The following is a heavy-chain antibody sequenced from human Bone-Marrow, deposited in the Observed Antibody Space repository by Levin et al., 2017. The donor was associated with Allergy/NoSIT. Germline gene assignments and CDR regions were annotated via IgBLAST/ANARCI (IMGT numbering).Heavy chain of an antibody. CDR2: IYYSGST. V-gene: IGHV4-39*01. CDR1: GGSISSSSYY. CDR3: ARFQGRKTTVTNWFDP. J-gene: IGHJ5*02. Sequence: GSLRLSCTVSGGSISSSSYYWGWIRQPPGKGLEWIGSIYYSGSTYYNPSLKSRVTISVDTSKNQFSLKLSSVTAADTAVYYCARFQGRKTTVTNWFDPWGQGTLVTVSS. D-gene: IGHD4-17*01.